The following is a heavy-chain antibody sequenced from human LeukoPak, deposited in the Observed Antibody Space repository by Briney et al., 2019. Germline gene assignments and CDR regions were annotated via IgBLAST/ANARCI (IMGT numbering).Heavy chain of an antibody. V-gene: IGHV4-4*07. J-gene: IGHJ6*02. D-gene: IGHD5-12*01. CDR1: GGSINRYY. CDR2: IYKTGST. Sequence: PSETLSLACTVSGGSINRYYWSWIRQPAGKGLEWIGRIYKTGSTNHNPSLQSRVTMSVDTSKNQFSLNPTSVTAADTALYYCAREDVAHYFMDVWGQGTTVTVSS. CDR3: AREDVAHYFMDV.